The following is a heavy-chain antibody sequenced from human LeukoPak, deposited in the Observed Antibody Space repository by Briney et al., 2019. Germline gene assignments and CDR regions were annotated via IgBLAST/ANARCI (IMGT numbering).Heavy chain of an antibody. CDR3: ARGPTYCSSSSCLQGE. Sequence: SETLSLTCTVSGGSISSGSYYWSWIRQPAGKGLEWIGRIYTGGSTNYNPSLKSRVTISVDTSKNQFSMKLSSVTAADTAVYYCARGPTYCSSSSCLQGEWGQGTLVTVSS. D-gene: IGHD2-15*01. CDR2: IYTGGST. CDR1: GGSISSGSYY. V-gene: IGHV4-61*02. J-gene: IGHJ4*02.